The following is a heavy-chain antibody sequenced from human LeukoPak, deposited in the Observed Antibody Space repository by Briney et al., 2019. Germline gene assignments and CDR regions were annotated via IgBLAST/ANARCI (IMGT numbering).Heavy chain of an antibody. CDR3: ARDHAPDCSGGSCYYGYFDY. Sequence: GGSRRLSCAASGLTFSSYDMHWVRQAPGKGLEWVAVISYDGSNKYYADSVKGRFTISRDNSKNTLYLQMNSLRAEDTAVYYCARDHAPDCSGGSCYYGYFDYWGQGTLVTVSS. CDR2: ISYDGSNK. D-gene: IGHD2-15*01. V-gene: IGHV3-30-3*01. CDR1: GLTFSSYD. J-gene: IGHJ4*02.